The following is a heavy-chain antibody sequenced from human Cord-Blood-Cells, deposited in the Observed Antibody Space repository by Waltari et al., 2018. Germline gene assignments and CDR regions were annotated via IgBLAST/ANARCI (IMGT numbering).Heavy chain of an antibody. J-gene: IGHJ4*02. CDR3: ARDRVEVQGVIDY. V-gene: IGHV3-21*01. D-gene: IGHD3-10*01. CDR1: GFTSSSYS. CDR2: ISSSISYI. Sequence: EVQLVESGGGLVKPGGSLRLSCAASGFTSSSYSMNWGLQAPGKGLEWVSSISSSISYIYYADSVKGRFTISRDNAKNSLYLQMNSLRAEDTAVYYCARDRVEVQGVIDYWGQGTLVTVSS.